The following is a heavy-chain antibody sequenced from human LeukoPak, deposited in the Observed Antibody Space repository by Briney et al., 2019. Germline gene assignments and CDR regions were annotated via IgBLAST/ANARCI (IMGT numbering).Heavy chain of an antibody. J-gene: IGHJ5*02. CDR1: GYTFTGYY. V-gene: IGHV1-2*02. CDR3: ARGGYDFWSGYSPYNWFDP. Sequence: ASVKVSCKASGYTFTGYYMHWVRQAPGQGLEWMGWINPNSGGTNYAQKFQGRVTVTRDTSISTAYMELSRLRSDDTAVYYCARGGYDFWSGYSPYNWFDPWGQGTLVTVSS. CDR2: INPNSGGT. D-gene: IGHD3-3*01.